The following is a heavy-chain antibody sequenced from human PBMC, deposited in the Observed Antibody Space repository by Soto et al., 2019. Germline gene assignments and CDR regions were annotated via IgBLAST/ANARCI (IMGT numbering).Heavy chain of an antibody. CDR1: GYTFTSYG. CDR2: ISAYNGNT. D-gene: IGHD6-19*01. CDR3: TGWVTYFDY. Sequence: ASVKVSCKASGYTFTSYGISWVRQAPGQGLEWMGWISAYNGNTNYAQKLQGRVTMTTDTSTSIAYLQMNSLKTEDTAVYYCTGWVTYFDYWGQGTLVTVSS. J-gene: IGHJ4*02. V-gene: IGHV1-18*01.